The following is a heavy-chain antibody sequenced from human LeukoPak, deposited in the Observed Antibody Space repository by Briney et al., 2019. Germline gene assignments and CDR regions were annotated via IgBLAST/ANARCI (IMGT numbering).Heavy chain of an antibody. CDR3: ARERGSGWHDFDY. CDR1: GGSISSSNW. J-gene: IGHJ4*02. D-gene: IGHD6-19*01. CDR2: IYHSGST. Sequence: PSETLSLTCAVTGGSISSSNWWSWVRQPPGKGLEWIGEIYHSGSTNYNPSLKSRVTISVDKSKNQFSLKLSSVTAADTAVYYCARERGSGWHDFDYWGQGTLVTVSS. V-gene: IGHV4-4*02.